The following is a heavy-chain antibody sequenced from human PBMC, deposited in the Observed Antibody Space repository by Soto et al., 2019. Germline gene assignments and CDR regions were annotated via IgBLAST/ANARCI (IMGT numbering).Heavy chain of an antibody. CDR3: ARGRGGWFINQLLNAFDI. J-gene: IGHJ3*02. D-gene: IGHD2-2*01. CDR1: GGSICSYY. CDR2: IYYSGST. Sequence: QVQLQESGPGLVKPSETLSLTCTVSGGSICSYYWSWIRQPPGKGLEWIGYIYYSGSTNYNPSLKSRVTISVDTSKNQFSLKLSSVTAADTAVYYCARGRGGWFINQLLNAFDIWGQGTMVTVSS. V-gene: IGHV4-59*01.